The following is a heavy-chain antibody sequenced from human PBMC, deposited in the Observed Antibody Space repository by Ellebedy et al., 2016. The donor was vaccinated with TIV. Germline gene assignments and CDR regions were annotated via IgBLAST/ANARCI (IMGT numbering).Heavy chain of an antibody. D-gene: IGHD5-12*01. CDR3: AKHFEYSGYEIDY. CDR2: IGGSGGST. CDR1: GFTFSIYA. V-gene: IGHV3-23*01. Sequence: GGSLRLSCAASGFTFSIYAMSWVRQAPGKGLEWVSGIGGSGGSTFYADSLKGRFTISRDNSKNTLYLQMNSLRAEDTAVYYCAKHFEYSGYEIDYWGQGTLVTVSS. J-gene: IGHJ4*02.